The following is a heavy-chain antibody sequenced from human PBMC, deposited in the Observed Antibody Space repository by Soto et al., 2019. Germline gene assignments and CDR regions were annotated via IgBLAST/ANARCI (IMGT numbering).Heavy chain of an antibody. V-gene: IGHV3-23*01. CDR2: ISGTGGTT. D-gene: IGHD1-1*01. Sequence: EVQLLESGGGLVQPGGTLRLSYAASGLTFSTYAMGWVRQAPGKGLEWVSSISGTGGTTYYTDSVKGRFTISRDNSQSTLYLQMNSLRAEDTAVYYCAKLPPWTVKRPLLLDYWGQVTLITVYS. CDR1: GLTFSTYA. CDR3: AKLPPWTVKRPLLLDY. J-gene: IGHJ4*02.